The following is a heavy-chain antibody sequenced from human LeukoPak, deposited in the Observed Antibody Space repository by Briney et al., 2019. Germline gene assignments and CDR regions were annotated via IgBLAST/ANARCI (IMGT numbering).Heavy chain of an antibody. V-gene: IGHV3-48*03. CDR3: ARDSELTGDRTEY. CDR1: GFTLSSYE. Sequence: GGSLRLSCAASGFTLSSYEMNWVRQAPGKGREWVSYISTSGSTLYADSVKGRFTISRDDAKNSLYLQMNRLRAEDTAVYYCARDSELTGDRTEYWGQGTLVTVSS. J-gene: IGHJ4*02. CDR2: ISTSGST. D-gene: IGHD1-7*01.